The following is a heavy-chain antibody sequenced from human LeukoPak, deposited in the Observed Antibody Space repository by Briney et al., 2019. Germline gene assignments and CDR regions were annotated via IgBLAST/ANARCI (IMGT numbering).Heavy chain of an antibody. J-gene: IGHJ3*02. D-gene: IGHD3-10*01. CDR1: GFTASSNY. Sequence: GGSLRLSCAASGFTASSNYMSWVRQAPGKGLEWVSVIYSGGSTYYADSVKGRFTISRDNSKNTLYLQMNSLRAEDTAVYYCARDHITMVRGVIYDAFDIWGQGTMVTVSS. CDR3: ARDHITMVRGVIYDAFDI. CDR2: IYSGGST. V-gene: IGHV3-53*01.